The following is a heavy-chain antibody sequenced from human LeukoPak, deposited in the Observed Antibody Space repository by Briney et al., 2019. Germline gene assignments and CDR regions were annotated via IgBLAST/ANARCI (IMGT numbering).Heavy chain of an antibody. CDR1: GGSISGDY. D-gene: IGHD3-3*01. CDR2: IHYSGST. J-gene: IGHJ4*02. CDR3: ARLGIFGVVIQPRVDY. Sequence: SETLSLTCTVSGGSISGDYWNWIRQPPGKGLEWIGYIHYSGSTNHNPSLKSRVTISVDTSKNQFSLELSSVTAADTAVYYCARLGIFGVVIQPRVDYWGQGTLVTVSS. V-gene: IGHV4-59*12.